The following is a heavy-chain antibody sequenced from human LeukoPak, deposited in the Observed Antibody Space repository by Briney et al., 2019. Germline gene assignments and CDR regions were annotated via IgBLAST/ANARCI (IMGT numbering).Heavy chain of an antibody. CDR3: ARQYYYDSSGYSY. V-gene: IGHV4-39*01. CDR1: GGSISSSSYY. D-gene: IGHD3-22*01. Sequence: PSQTLSLTCTVSGGSISSSSYYWGWIRQPPGKGLEWIGSIYYSGSTYYNPSLKSRVTISVDTSKNQFSLKLSSVTAADTAVYYCARQYYYDSSGYSYWGQGTLVTVSS. J-gene: IGHJ4*02. CDR2: IYYSGST.